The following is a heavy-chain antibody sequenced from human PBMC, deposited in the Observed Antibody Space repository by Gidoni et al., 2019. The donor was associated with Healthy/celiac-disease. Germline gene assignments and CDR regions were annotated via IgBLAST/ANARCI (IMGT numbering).Heavy chain of an antibody. Sequence: EVQLVESGGGLVKPGGSLRLSCAASGFTFSSYSMNWVRQAPGKGLEWVSSISSSSSYIYYADSVKGRFTISRDNAKNSLYLQMNSLRAEDTAVYYCARDTREGARYYYYYYGMDVWGQGTTVTVSS. D-gene: IGHD1-26*01. J-gene: IGHJ6*02. V-gene: IGHV3-21*01. CDR3: ARDTREGARYYYYYYGMDV. CDR1: GFTFSSYS. CDR2: ISSSSSYI.